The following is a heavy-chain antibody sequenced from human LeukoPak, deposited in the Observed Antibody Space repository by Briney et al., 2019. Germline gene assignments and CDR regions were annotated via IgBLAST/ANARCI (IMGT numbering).Heavy chain of an antibody. CDR2: ISYDGSNK. Sequence: PGGSLRLSCAASGFTFSSYAMHWVRQAPGKGLEWVAVISYDGSNKYYADSVKGRFTISRDNSKNTLHLQMNSLRAEDMAVYYCARDAPPYYGTVYTGYFDYWGQGTLVTVSS. CDR1: GFTFSSYA. CDR3: ARDAPPYYGTVYTGYFDY. V-gene: IGHV3-30*04. D-gene: IGHD4-17*01. J-gene: IGHJ4*02.